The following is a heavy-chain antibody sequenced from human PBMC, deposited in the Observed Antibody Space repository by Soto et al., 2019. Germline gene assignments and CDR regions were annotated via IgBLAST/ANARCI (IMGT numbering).Heavy chain of an antibody. CDR3: ARDYSDYTNYFYYYGIVV. CDR1: GFTFSSYS. V-gene: IGHV3-21*01. Sequence: GGSLRLSCAASGFTFSSYSMNWVRQAPGKGLEWVSSISSSSSYIYYADSVKGRFTISRDNAKNSLYLQMNSLRAEDTAVYYCARDYSDYTNYFYYYGIVVSGQRTTVTVS. D-gene: IGHD4-17*01. J-gene: IGHJ6*02. CDR2: ISSSSSYI.